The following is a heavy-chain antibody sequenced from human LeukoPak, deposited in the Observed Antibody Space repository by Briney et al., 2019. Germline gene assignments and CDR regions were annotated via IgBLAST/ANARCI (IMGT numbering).Heavy chain of an antibody. J-gene: IGHJ4*02. CDR3: ARQVYSSSWSYYFEY. D-gene: IGHD6-13*01. V-gene: IGHV3-23*01. CDR2: ISGSGGST. CDR1: GFTFSSYG. Sequence: PGGSLRLSCAASGFTFSSYGMHWVRQAPGKGLEWVSAISGSGGSTYYADSVKGRFTISRDNSKNTLYLQMNSLRAEDTAVYYCARQVYSSSWSYYFEYWGQGILVTVSS.